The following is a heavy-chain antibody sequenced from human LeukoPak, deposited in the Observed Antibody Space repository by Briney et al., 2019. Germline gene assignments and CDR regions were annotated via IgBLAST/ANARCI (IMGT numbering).Heavy chain of an antibody. V-gene: IGHV4-59*01. D-gene: IGHD3-22*01. CDR1: GGSISSYY. Sequence: PSETLSLTCTGSGGSISSYYWSWLRQPPGKGLEWIGYIYYSGSTNYNLSLKSRVTISVDTSKNQFSLKLSSVTAADTAVYYCARVAPPSYNYDSSGYYYFDYWGQGTLVTVSS. J-gene: IGHJ4*02. CDR3: ARVAPPSYNYDSSGYYYFDY. CDR2: IYYSGST.